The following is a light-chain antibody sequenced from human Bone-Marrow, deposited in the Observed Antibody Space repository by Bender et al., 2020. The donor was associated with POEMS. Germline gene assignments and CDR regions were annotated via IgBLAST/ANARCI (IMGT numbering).Light chain of an antibody. CDR1: SSDVGGYNY. CDR3: CSYAGRYTWV. Sequence: QSALTQPRSVSGSPGQSVSISCTGTSSDVGGYNYVSWYQQHPGKTPKLMVFDVSKRPPGVPDRFSGSKSGNTASLTISGLQADDEADYYCCSYAGRYTWVFGGGTKLTVL. J-gene: IGLJ3*02. V-gene: IGLV2-11*01. CDR2: DVS.